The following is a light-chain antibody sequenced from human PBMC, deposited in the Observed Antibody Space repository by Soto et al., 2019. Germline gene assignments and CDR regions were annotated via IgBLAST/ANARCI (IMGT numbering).Light chain of an antibody. V-gene: IGKV3-15*01. CDR3: QQRSNWPPT. Sequence: ETVMTPSPAPLSVSPGEKATLSCRASQSVSRNLAWYQQRPGQAPRLLIYGASTRATGIPARFSGSGSGTEFTLTISSLQSEDFAVYYCQQRSNWPPTFGQGTRL. J-gene: IGKJ5*01. CDR2: GAS. CDR1: QSVSRN.